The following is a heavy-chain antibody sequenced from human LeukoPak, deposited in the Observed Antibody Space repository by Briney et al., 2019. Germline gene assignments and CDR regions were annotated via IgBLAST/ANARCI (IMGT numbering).Heavy chain of an antibody. V-gene: IGHV3-30*03. CDR2: ISFDGSNQ. J-gene: IGHJ4*02. Sequence: GGSLRLSCAASGFTFSSFGMHWVRQAPGQGLEWVAVISFDGSNQYYADSVKGRFTIYRDNFKNTVYLQMNSLRAEETAVYYCARGSGDYSGQGTLVTVSS. CDR1: GFTFSSFG. CDR3: ARGSGDY.